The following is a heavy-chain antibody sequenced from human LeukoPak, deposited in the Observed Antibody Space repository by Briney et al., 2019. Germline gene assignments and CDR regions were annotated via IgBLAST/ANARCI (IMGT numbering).Heavy chain of an antibody. D-gene: IGHD6-19*01. CDR1: GFTFSYYG. CDR2: IWHDGGKR. CDR3: AKEAVAGTLGDY. Sequence: GGSLRLSCAASGFTFSYYGMQWVRQAPGKGLEWVALIWHDGGKRYYADSVKGRFTISRDNSKNTLYLQMNSLRAEDTAVYYCAKEAVAGTLGDYWGQGTLVTVSS. V-gene: IGHV3-30*02. J-gene: IGHJ4*02.